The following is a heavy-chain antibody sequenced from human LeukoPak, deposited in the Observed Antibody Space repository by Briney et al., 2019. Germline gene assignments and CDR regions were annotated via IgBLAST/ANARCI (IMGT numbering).Heavy chain of an antibody. V-gene: IGHV4-34*01. CDR1: GGSISTYY. CDR2: INHSGST. CDR3: ALYDSSGYYYVY. D-gene: IGHD3-22*01. J-gene: IGHJ4*02. Sequence: SETLSLTCTVSGGSISTYYWSWIRQPPGKGLEWIGEINHSGSTNYNPSLKSRVTISVDTSKNQFSLKLSSVTAADTAVYYCALYDSSGYYYVYWGQGTLVTVSS.